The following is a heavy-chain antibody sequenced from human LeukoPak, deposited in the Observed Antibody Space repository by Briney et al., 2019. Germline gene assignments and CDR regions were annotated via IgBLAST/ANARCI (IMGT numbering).Heavy chain of an antibody. V-gene: IGHV3-21*01. CDR1: GFTFSSYS. CDR3: ARDGYSYGQRRGAIDY. J-gene: IGHJ4*02. CDR2: ISSSSSYI. Sequence: GGSLRLSCAASGFTFSSYSMNWVRQAPGKGLEWVSSISSSSSYIYYADSVKGRFTISRDNAKNSLYLQMNSLRAEDTAVYYCARDGYSYGQRRGAIDYWGQGTLVTVSS. D-gene: IGHD5-18*01.